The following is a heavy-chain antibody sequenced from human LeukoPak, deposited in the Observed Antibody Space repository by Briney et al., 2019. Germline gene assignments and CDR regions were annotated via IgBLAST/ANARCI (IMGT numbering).Heavy chain of an antibody. J-gene: IGHJ4*02. CDR1: GFTFSNAW. CDR2: IKSKTDGGTT. D-gene: IGHD2-15*01. V-gene: IGHV3-15*01. CDR3: TTDPSVVVVAATFVSFDY. Sequence: GGSLRLSCAASGFTFSNAWMSWVRQAPGKGLEWVGRIKSKTDGGTTDYAAPVKGRFTNSRDDSKNTLYLQMNSLKTEDTAVYYCTTDPSVVVVAATFVSFDYWGQGTLVTVSS.